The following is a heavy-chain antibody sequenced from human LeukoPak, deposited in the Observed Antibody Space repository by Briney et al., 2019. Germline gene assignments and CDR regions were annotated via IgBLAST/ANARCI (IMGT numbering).Heavy chain of an antibody. V-gene: IGHV3-23*01. CDR1: GFTLSNYG. CDR3: ATLYHRDDAY. Sequence: PGGSLRLSCAGSGFTLSNYGLSWVRQAPGKGLEWVSGLSGSDTFYADFVKGRFTISRDNSRNTVYLQMNSLRVADTAIYYCATLYHRDDAYWGQGTLVTVSS. D-gene: IGHD2/OR15-2a*01. J-gene: IGHJ4*02. CDR2: LSGSDT.